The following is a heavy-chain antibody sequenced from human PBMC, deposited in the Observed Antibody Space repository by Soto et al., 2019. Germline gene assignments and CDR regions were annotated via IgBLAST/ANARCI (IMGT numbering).Heavy chain of an antibody. Sequence: EVQLVESGGGLVQPGGSLRLSCAASGFTLSDHYLDWVRQAPGKGLEWVGRSRNRVKSFTTDYAASVRGRFTFSRDDSTNSLYLQMNTLKTDDTAVYYCARDSTPDSTGYDYWGEGTLVTVSS. CDR2: SRNRVKSFTT. J-gene: IGHJ4*02. V-gene: IGHV3-72*01. CDR3: ARDSTPDSTGYDY. CDR1: GFTLSDHY. D-gene: IGHD3-3*01.